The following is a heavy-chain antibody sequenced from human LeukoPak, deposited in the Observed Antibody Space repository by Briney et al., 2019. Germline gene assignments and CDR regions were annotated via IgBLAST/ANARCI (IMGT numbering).Heavy chain of an antibody. CDR3: ARGEDYGGNDYYFDS. J-gene: IGHJ4*02. CDR1: GFTFDDYG. Sequence: SGGSLRLSCAASGFTFDDYGMSWVRHAPGKGLEWVSGINGNCGCTFYADSVKGRFTISRDNAKNSLYLQMNSLRAEDTALYYCARGEDYGGNDYYFDSWGQGTLVTVSS. CDR2: INGNCGCT. V-gene: IGHV3-20*04. D-gene: IGHD4-23*01.